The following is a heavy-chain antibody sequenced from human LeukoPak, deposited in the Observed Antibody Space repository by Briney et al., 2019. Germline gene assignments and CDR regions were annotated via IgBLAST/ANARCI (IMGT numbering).Heavy chain of an antibody. V-gene: IGHV4-34*01. CDR2: INHSGST. D-gene: IGHD3-10*01. Sequence: SETLSLTCAVYGGSFSGYYWSWIRQPPGKGLEWIGEINHSGSTNYNPSLKSRVTISVDTSKNQFSLKLSSVTAADTAVYYCARLSLRAAFDYWGQGTLVTVSS. J-gene: IGHJ4*02. CDR1: GGSFSGYY. CDR3: ARLSLRAAFDY.